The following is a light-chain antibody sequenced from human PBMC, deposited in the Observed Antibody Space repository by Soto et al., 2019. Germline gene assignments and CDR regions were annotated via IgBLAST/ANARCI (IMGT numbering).Light chain of an antibody. V-gene: IGKV3-15*01. J-gene: IGKJ5*01. CDR1: QSVSIH. CDR2: DTS. Sequence: ETVMTQSPGTLSVSLGERATLSRRASQSVSIHVAWYQQKPGQAPRLLIYDTSTRATGIPARFSGRGSGTEFTLTVSSLQSEDSAVYYCQQYSNWPPITFGQGTRLENK. CDR3: QQYSNWPPIT.